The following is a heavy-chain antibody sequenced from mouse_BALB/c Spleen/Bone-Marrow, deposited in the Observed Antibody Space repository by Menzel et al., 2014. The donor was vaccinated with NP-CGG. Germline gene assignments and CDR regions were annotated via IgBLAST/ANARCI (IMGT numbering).Heavy chain of an antibody. J-gene: IGHJ4*01. Sequence: EVQRVESGGGLAQPGGSLRLSCATSGFTFTDYYMSWVRQPLGKALEWLGFIRNKANGYTTEYSASVKGRFTISRDNSQSILYLQMNTLRAEDSATYYCARDDYYAMDYWGQGTSVTVSS. CDR2: IRNKANGYTT. CDR3: ARDDYYAMDY. CDR1: GFTFTDYY. V-gene: IGHV7-3*02.